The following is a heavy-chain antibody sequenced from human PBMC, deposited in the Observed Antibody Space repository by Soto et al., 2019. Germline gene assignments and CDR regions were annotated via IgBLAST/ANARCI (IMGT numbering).Heavy chain of an antibody. Sequence: NPSETLSLTCAVYGGSFSGYYWSWIRQPPGKGLEWIGEINHSGSTNYNPSLKSRVTISVDTSKNQFSLKLSSVTAADTAVYYCARSSAWYSSSSGPNYYDYWGQGTLVTVSS. CDR3: ARSSAWYSSSSGPNYYDY. D-gene: IGHD6-6*01. V-gene: IGHV4-34*01. CDR1: GGSFSGYY. J-gene: IGHJ4*02. CDR2: INHSGST.